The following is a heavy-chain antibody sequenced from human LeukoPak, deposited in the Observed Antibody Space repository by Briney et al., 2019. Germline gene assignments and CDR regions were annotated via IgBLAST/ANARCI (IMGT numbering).Heavy chain of an antibody. V-gene: IGHV3-7*01. CDR2: IRHDGSEK. CDR3: AKELEWLAIGGAFDI. Sequence: GGSLRLSCAASGFTFSSYWMSWVRQAPGKGLGWVANIRHDGSEKYYVDSVKGRFTISRDNAKNSLYLQMNSLRAEDTAVYYCAKELEWLAIGGAFDIWGQGTMVTVSS. J-gene: IGHJ3*02. CDR1: GFTFSSYW. D-gene: IGHD6-19*01.